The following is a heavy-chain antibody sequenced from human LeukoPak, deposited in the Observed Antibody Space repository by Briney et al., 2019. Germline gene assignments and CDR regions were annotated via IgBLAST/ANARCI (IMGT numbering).Heavy chain of an antibody. V-gene: IGHV1-18*01. CDR1: GYTFTSYG. D-gene: IGHD6-13*01. Sequence: GASVKVSCKASGYTFTSYGISWVRQAPGQGLEWMGWISAYNGNTNYAQKLQGRVTMTTDTSTSTAYMELRSLRSDDTAVYYCATGMNEGSSWWIVIEYWGQGTLVTVSS. CDR3: ATGMNEGSSWWIVIEY. CDR2: ISAYNGNT. J-gene: IGHJ4*02.